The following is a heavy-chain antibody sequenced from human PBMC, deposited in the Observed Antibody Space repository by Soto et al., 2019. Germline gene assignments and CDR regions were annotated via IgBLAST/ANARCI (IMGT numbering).Heavy chain of an antibody. CDR2: IWFDVVKE. CDR3: TRATFDV. Sequence: GGSLRLSCAVSGFSFSTYAMHWVRQAPGKGLEWLAIIWFDVVKEYYAESVRGRFTISIDNSKNTVFLQMDTVGAEDSALYYCTRATFDVWGQGTTVTVSS. V-gene: IGHV3-33*01. CDR1: GFSFSTYA. J-gene: IGHJ6*02.